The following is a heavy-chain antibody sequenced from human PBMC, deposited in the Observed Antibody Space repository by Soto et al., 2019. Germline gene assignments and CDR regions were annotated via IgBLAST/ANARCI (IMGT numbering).Heavy chain of an antibody. J-gene: IGHJ6*03. Sequence: GGSLRLSCAASGFTFSSYWMSWVRQAPGKGLEWVANIKQDGSEKYYVDSVKGRFTISRDNAKNSLYLQMNSLRAEDTAVYYCARVGGSYYYYYYIDVWGKGTTVTVSS. CDR2: IKQDGSEK. D-gene: IGHD1-26*01. CDR1: GFTFSSYW. V-gene: IGHV3-7*03. CDR3: ARVGGSYYYYYYIDV.